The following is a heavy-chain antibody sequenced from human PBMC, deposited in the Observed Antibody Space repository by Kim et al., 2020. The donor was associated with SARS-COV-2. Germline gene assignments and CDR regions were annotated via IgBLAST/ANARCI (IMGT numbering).Heavy chain of an antibody. Sequence: GGSLRLSCEASGFSFREYAMHWVRQAPGKGLEWVSGISWNSIYIGYADSVKGRFTISRDNAKNSLFLQMNNLRPEDTALYYCAKEFRFDNSPLDHWGQGTPVTISS. V-gene: IGHV3-9*01. CDR1: GFSFREYA. CDR3: AKEFRFDNSPLDH. J-gene: IGHJ4*02. CDR2: ISWNSIYI. D-gene: IGHD1-20*01.